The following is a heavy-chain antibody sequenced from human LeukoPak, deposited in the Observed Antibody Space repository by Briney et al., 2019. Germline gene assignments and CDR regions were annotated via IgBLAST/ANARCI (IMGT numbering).Heavy chain of an antibody. J-gene: IGHJ3*02. CDR2: IYYSGST. CDR1: GGSISSYY. Sequence: MTSETLSLTCTVSGGSISSYYWSWIRQPPGKGLEWIGYIYYSGSTNYNPSLKSRVTISVDTSKNQFSLKLSSVTAADTAVYYCASGRDGYKWSKDAFDIWGQGTMVTVSS. CDR3: ASGRDGYKWSKDAFDI. V-gene: IGHV4-59*01. D-gene: IGHD5-24*01.